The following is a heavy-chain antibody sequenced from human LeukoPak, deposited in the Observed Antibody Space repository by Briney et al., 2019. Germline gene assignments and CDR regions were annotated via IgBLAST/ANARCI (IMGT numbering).Heavy chain of an antibody. J-gene: IGHJ6*02. Sequence: PSETLSLTCTVSGGSISSSSYYWGWIRQPPGKGLEWIGSIYYSGSTNYNPSLKSRVTISVDTSKNQFSLKLSSVTAADTAVYYCARSPEWLLTKYYYYYGMDVWGQGTTVTVSS. V-gene: IGHV4-39*07. D-gene: IGHD3-3*01. CDR3: ARSPEWLLTKYYYYYGMDV. CDR1: GGSISSSSYY. CDR2: IYYSGST.